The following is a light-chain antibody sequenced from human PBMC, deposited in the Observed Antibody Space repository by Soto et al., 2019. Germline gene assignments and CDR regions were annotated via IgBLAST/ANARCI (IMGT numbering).Light chain of an antibody. Sequence: EIVLTQSPATLSLSPGERATLSCRASQSVGSYLAWYQQKRGKAPRLLIYDASNRATGIPGRFSGSGSGTDFPLTSSSLEPEDFAVYYCQQRRNWPPITFGQGIRLEIK. CDR3: QQRRNWPPIT. J-gene: IGKJ5*01. CDR2: DAS. CDR1: QSVGSY. V-gene: IGKV3-11*01.